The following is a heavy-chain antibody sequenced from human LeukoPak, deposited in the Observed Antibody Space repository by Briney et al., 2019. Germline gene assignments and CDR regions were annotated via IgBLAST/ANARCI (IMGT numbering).Heavy chain of an antibody. CDR1: GFTFSDYY. D-gene: IGHD3-22*01. J-gene: IGHJ3*02. Sequence: GGSLRLSCAASGFTFSDYYMSWIRQAPGKGREGVSYISSSGSTIYYADSVKGRFTISRDNAKNSLYLQMNSLRAEDTAVYYCARDDDSSGYGAFDIWGQGTMVTVSS. CDR3: ARDDDSSGYGAFDI. CDR2: ISSSGSTI. V-gene: IGHV3-11*01.